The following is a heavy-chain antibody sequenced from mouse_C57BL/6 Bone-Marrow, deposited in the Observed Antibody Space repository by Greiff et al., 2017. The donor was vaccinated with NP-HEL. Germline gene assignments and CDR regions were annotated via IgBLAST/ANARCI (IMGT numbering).Heavy chain of an antibody. CDR3: ARDYGGSWFAY. CDR1: GYTFTGYW. J-gene: IGHJ3*01. V-gene: IGHV1-9*01. D-gene: IGHD1-1*02. CDR2: ILPGSGST. Sequence: QVQLQQSGAELMKPGASVKLSCKATGYTFTGYWIEWVKQRPGHGLEWIGEILPGSGSTNYNEKFKGKATLTADTSSNTAYMQLSSLTTEDSAISAGARDYGGSWFAYWGQGTLVTVSA.